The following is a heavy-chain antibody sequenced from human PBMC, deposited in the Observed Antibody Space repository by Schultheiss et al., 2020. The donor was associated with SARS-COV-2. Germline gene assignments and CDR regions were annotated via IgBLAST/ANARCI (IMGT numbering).Heavy chain of an antibody. D-gene: IGHD1-1*01. CDR2: IYHSGST. J-gene: IGHJ3*02. Sequence: SQTLSLTCAVYGGSISSYSWSWIRQPPGKGLEWIGYIYHSGSTYYNPSLKSRVTISVDRSKNQFSLKLSSVTAADTAVYYCASPRGTDLGAFDIWGQGTMVTVSS. CDR1: GGSISSYS. V-gene: IGHV4-30-2*01. CDR3: ASPRGTDLGAFDI.